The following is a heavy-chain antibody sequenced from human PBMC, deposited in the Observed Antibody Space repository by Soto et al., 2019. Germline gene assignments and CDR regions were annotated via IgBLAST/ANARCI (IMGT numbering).Heavy chain of an antibody. CDR2: IYDSGSS. Sequence: TLSLTCTVSGASISSGDYFWSWIRQSPGKGLEWIGYIYDSGSSYYNPSLKSRVTMSVDTSKNQFSLKLRSVTAADTAVYYCAREKGYTSGPKNFDYWGQGTLVTVSS. CDR1: GASISSGDYF. CDR3: AREKGYTSGPKNFDY. V-gene: IGHV4-30-4*01. D-gene: IGHD5-12*01. J-gene: IGHJ4*02.